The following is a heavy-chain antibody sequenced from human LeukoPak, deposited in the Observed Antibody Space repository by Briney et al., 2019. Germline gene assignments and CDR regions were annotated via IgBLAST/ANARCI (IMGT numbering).Heavy chain of an antibody. Sequence: ASVKVSCKASGYTFTSYGISWVRQAPGQGLEWMGWISPDNGDTNYAQKLQDRVTMTTDTSTSTAYMELRSLTSDDTAVYYCARGMEPYYYMDVWGKGTTVTVSS. CDR1: GYTFTSYG. D-gene: IGHD1-26*01. CDR2: ISPDNGDT. CDR3: ARGMEPYYYMDV. J-gene: IGHJ6*03. V-gene: IGHV1-18*01.